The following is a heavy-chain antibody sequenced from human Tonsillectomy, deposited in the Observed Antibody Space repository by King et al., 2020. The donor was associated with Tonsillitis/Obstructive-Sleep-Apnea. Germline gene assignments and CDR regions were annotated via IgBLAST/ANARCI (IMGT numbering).Heavy chain of an antibody. CDR2: IYRGDTT. Sequence: VQLVESGGGLVQPGGSLRLSCAASGFTVDNNYMSWVRQAPGKGLEWVSIIYRGDTTYYADSVKGRFTISRDNSKNTLYLQMNSLRAEDTAVYYCARDPPDYYNNPESYFDCWGQGTLVTVSS. J-gene: IGHJ4*02. CDR1: GFTVDNNY. V-gene: IGHV3-66*01. CDR3: ARDPPDYYNNPESYFDC. D-gene: IGHD3-9*01.